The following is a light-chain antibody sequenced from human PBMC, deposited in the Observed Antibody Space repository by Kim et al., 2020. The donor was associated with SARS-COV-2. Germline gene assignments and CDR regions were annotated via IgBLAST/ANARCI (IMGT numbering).Light chain of an antibody. V-gene: IGKV2-30*01. J-gene: IGKJ3*01. CDR1: QSLVYSDGNFF. CDR2: RGS. CDR3: MQCTHWPFT. Sequence: PASISCRSSQSLVYSDGNFFLNWFPQRPGQSPRRLIYRGSNRDSGVPDRFSGSGSGNDFTLQISRVEAEDVGVYFCMQCTHWPFTFGPGTKVHIK.